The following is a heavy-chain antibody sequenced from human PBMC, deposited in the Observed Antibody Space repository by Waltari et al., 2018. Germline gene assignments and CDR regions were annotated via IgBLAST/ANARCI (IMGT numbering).Heavy chain of an antibody. V-gene: IGHV4-61*01. CDR3: ARGSDAYKTAY. CDR1: GGSVPSASDH. CDR2: VSNSGDT. D-gene: IGHD1-1*01. Sequence: QVQLQESGPGLLKPSETLSLTCTVPGGSVPSASDHWSWIRQPPGKGLEWIVYVSNSGDTNYKPSLRCRVTISLDTSRNQFSLKVSSVTAADTAMYYCARGSDAYKTAYWGQGALVTVSS. J-gene: IGHJ4*02.